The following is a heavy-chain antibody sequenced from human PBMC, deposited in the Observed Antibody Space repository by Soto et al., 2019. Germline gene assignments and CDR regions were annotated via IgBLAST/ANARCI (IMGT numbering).Heavy chain of an antibody. CDR3: AKDQEWRDYVGFDY. Sequence: GESLKISCAASGFTFSSYGMHWVRQAPGKGLEWVAVISYDGSNKYYADSVKGRFTISRDNSKNTLYLQMNSLRAEDTAVYYCAKDQEWRDYVGFDYWGQGTLVTVSS. V-gene: IGHV3-30*18. D-gene: IGHD4-17*01. CDR1: GFTFSSYG. CDR2: ISYDGSNK. J-gene: IGHJ4*02.